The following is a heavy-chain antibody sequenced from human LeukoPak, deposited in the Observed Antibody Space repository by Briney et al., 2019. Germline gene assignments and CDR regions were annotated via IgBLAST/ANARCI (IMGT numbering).Heavy chain of an antibody. CDR3: ARDIRFLGWLGVRSVGAFDI. V-gene: IGHV1-46*01. CDR2: INPSGGST. D-gene: IGHD3-3*01. J-gene: IGHJ3*02. CDR1: GYTFTSYY. Sequence: ASVKVSCKASGYTFTSYYMHWVRQAPGQGLEWMGIINPSGGSTSYAQKFQGRVTMTRDTSTSTVYMELSSLRSEDTAVYYCARDIRFLGWLGVRSVGAFDIWGQGTMVTVSS.